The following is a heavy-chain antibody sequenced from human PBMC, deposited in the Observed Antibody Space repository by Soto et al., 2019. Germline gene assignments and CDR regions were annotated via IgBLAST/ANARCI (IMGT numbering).Heavy chain of an antibody. V-gene: IGHV3-23*01. CDR3: AKNPGYYYDSTGYHFDY. D-gene: IGHD3-22*01. J-gene: IGHJ4*02. CDR2: ISHGGGTT. CDR1: EFTFSNYA. Sequence: GGSLRLSCAASEFTFSNYAMSWVRQAPGKGLEWVSAISHGGGTTSYADSVKGRFPISRDNYKNTLYLQMNSLRAEDTAVYYCAKNPGYYYDSTGYHFDYWGKGTLVTVSS.